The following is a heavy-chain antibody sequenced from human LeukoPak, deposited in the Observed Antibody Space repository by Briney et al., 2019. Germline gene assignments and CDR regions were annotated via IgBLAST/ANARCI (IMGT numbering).Heavy chain of an antibody. CDR3: ARGPPWYAAAFDI. CDR2: ISYDGSNK. D-gene: IGHD6-13*01. CDR1: GFTFSSYA. Sequence: PGGSLRLSCAASGFTFSSYAMHWVRQAPGKGLEWVAVISYDGSNKYYADSVKGRFTISRDNSKSTLYLQMNSLRAEDTAVYYCARGPPWYAAAFDIWGQGTMVTVSS. V-gene: IGHV3-30-3*01. J-gene: IGHJ3*02.